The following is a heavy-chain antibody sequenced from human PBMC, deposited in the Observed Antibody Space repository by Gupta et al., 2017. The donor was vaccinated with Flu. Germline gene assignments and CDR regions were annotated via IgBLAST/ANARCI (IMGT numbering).Heavy chain of an antibody. CDR3: ARETGTTWVYYGMDV. CDR2: IYYNGST. Sequence: QVQLQESGPGLVKPSQTLSLTCTVSGGSISSGGYYWSWIRQHPGKGLEWIGYIYYNGSTYYNPSLKSRVTISGDTSKNQFSLKLSSVTAADTAVYYCARETGTTWVYYGMDVWGQGTTVTVSS. D-gene: IGHD1-7*01. V-gene: IGHV4-31*03. J-gene: IGHJ6*02. CDR1: GGSISSGGYY.